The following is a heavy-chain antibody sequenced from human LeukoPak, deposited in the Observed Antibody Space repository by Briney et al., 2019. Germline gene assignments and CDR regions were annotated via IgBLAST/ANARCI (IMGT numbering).Heavy chain of an antibody. D-gene: IGHD3-3*01. Sequence: PSETLSLTCTVSGGSISSYYWSWIRQPPGKGLEWIGYIYYSGSTNYNPSLKSRVTISVDTSKNQFSLKLSSVTAADTAVYYCARGYDFWSGYYESRSYYLDFWGRGTLVTVSS. CDR1: GGSISSYY. V-gene: IGHV4-59*01. CDR3: ARGYDFWSGYYESRSYYLDF. CDR2: IYYSGST. J-gene: IGHJ4*02.